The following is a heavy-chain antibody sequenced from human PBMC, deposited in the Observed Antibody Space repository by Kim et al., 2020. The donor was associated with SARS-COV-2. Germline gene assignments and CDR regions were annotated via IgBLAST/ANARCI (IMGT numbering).Heavy chain of an antibody. Sequence: ASVKVSCKASGYTFTGYYIHWVRQAPGQGLEWMGRINPNSGDTKSAQKFQGRVTMTRDTSVSTAYMEVNRLRSDDTALYYCVVGAGLTGYYGPPYWGQGT. V-gene: IGHV1-2*06. D-gene: IGHD3-9*01. CDR1: GYTFTGYY. CDR3: VVGAGLTGYYGPPY. J-gene: IGHJ4*02. CDR2: INPNSGDT.